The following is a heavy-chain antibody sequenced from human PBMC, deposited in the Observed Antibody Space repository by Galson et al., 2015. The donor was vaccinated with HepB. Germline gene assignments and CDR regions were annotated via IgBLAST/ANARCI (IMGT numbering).Heavy chain of an antibody. CDR1: GFTFSSYA. D-gene: IGHD6-13*01. V-gene: IGHV3-23*01. Sequence: SLRLSCAASGFTFSSYAMSWVRQAPGKGLEWVSAISGSGGSTYYADSVKGRFTISRDNSKNTLYLQMNSLRAEDTAVYYCAKGGRRIAAAGTVVSGELTLDYWGQGTLVTVSS. J-gene: IGHJ4*02. CDR2: ISGSGGST. CDR3: AKGGRRIAAAGTVVSGELTLDY.